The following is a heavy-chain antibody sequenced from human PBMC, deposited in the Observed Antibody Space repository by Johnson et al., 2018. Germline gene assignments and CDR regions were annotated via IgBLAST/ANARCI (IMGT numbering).Heavy chain of an antibody. CDR1: GFTFSSYG. CDR2: IWYDGSNK. Sequence: QVQLLESGGGVVQPGRSLRLSCAASGFTFSSYGMHWVRQAPGKGLEWVAVIWYDGSNKYYADSVKGRFTISRDNAKNALYLQMNSLRGEDTALYYCAKDKGTDYYFYYMDVWGKGTTVTVSS. CDR3: AKDKGTDYYFYYMDV. V-gene: IGHV3-33*03. J-gene: IGHJ6*03.